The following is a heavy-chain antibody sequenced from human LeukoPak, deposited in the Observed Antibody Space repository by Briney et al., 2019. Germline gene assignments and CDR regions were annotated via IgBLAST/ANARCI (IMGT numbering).Heavy chain of an antibody. CDR3: ARVGVATTAVIPDYFDH. CDR2: INPNSGGT. Sequence: ASVKVSCKASGYTFIDYYIHWVRQAPGQGLEWMGWINPNSGGTNYAQKFQGRVTMTRDTSITTAYMELSRLRSDDTAVYYCARVGVATTAVIPDYFDHWGQGTLVTVSS. J-gene: IGHJ4*02. V-gene: IGHV1-2*02. D-gene: IGHD4-23*01. CDR1: GYTFIDYY.